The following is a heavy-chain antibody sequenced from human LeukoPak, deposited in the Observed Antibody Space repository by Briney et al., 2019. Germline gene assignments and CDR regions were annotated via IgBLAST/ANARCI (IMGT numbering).Heavy chain of an antibody. CDR1: GFTFSSYW. Sequence: GGSLRLPCAASGFTFSSYWMSWVRQAPGKGLEWVANIKQDGSEKYYVDSVKGRFTISRDNAKNSLYLQMNSLRAEDTAVYYCARVRGYSSSGFDYWGQGTLVTVSS. CDR3: ARVRGYSSSGFDY. D-gene: IGHD6-13*01. J-gene: IGHJ4*02. CDR2: IKQDGSEK. V-gene: IGHV3-7*01.